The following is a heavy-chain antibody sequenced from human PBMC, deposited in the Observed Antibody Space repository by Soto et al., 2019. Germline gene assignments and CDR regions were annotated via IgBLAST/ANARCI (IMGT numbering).Heavy chain of an antibody. CDR1: GGSISSSSYY. CDR3: ATLWFGEWVYYMDV. J-gene: IGHJ6*03. V-gene: IGHV4-39*01. D-gene: IGHD3-10*01. Sequence: SETLSLTCTVSGGSISSSSYYWGWIRQPPGKGLEWIGSIYYSGSTYYNPSLKSRVTISVDTSKNQFSLKLRSVTAADTAVYYCATLWFGEWVYYMDVWGKGTTVTVSS. CDR2: IYYSGST.